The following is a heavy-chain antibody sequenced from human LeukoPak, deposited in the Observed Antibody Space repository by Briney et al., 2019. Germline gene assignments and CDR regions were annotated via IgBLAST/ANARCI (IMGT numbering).Heavy chain of an antibody. Sequence: PGGSLRLSCAASGFTFSSYDLMWVRQAPGKGLEWVSGISSTGGTTYYADSVKGRFTISRDNSKNTLYLQMNSLRAEDTAVYYCARDGQSHFDYWGQGTLVTVSS. J-gene: IGHJ4*02. CDR3: ARDGQSHFDY. V-gene: IGHV3-23*01. CDR1: GFTFSSYD. D-gene: IGHD3/OR15-3a*01. CDR2: ISSTGGTT.